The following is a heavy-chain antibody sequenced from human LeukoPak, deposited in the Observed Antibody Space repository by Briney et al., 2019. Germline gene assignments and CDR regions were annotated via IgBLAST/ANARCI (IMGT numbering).Heavy chain of an antibody. Sequence: PSETLSLTCTVSGGSISSGDYSWSWIRQPPGKGLEWIGCIYYSGSTYYNPSLKSRVTISVDTSKNQFSLKLSSVTAADTAVYYCARAYGDYACFDYWGQGTLVTVSS. CDR2: IYYSGST. D-gene: IGHD4-17*01. CDR1: GGSISSGDYS. CDR3: ARAYGDYACFDY. J-gene: IGHJ4*02. V-gene: IGHV4-30-4*01.